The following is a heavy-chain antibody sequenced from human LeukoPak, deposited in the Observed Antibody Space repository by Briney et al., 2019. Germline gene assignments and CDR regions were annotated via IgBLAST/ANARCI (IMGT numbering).Heavy chain of an antibody. V-gene: IGHV3-33*01. J-gene: IGHJ4*02. Sequence: QPGRSLRLSCAASGFTFTNNGFHWVRQAPGKGPEWVAAIWSDGSKKYYADSVKGRFTISKDNSKSTLYLQMNSLRAEDTAVYYCARDLSYTSLDYGGQGTLVTVSS. CDR3: ARDLSYTSLDY. CDR1: GFTFTNNG. CDR2: IWSDGSKK. D-gene: IGHD2-2*02.